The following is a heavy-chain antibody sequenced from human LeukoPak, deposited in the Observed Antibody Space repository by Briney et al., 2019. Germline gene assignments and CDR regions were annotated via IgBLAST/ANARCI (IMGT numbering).Heavy chain of an antibody. CDR3: VRSSAYFDC. CDR1: GFTFSTYA. J-gene: IGHJ4*02. Sequence: GGSLRLSCSVSGFTFSTYAMHWVRQAPGKGLEYVSTVISNGGSTHYADSVKGRFTISRDNSKNMLFLQMTSLTADDTAVYYCVRSSAYFDCWGQGTLVTVSS. V-gene: IGHV3-64D*06. CDR2: VISNGGST. D-gene: IGHD2-2*01.